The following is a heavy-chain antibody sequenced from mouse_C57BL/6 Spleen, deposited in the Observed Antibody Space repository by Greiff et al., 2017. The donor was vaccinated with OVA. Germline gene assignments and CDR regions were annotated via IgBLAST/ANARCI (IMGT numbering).Heavy chain of an antibody. CDR1: GFSLTSYG. J-gene: IGHJ1*03. CDR2: IWSGGST. V-gene: IGHV2-2*01. CDR3: ASYYGSSHWYFDV. D-gene: IGHD1-1*01. Sequence: VQRVESGPGLVQPSQSLSITCTVSGFSLTSYGVHWVRQSPGKGLEWLGVIWSGGSTDYNAAFISRLSISKDNSKSQVFFKMNSLQADDTAIYYCASYYGSSHWYFDVWGTGTTVTVSS.